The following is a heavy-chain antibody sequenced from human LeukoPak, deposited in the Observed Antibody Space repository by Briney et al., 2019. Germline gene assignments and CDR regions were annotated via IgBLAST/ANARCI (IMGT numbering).Heavy chain of an antibody. CDR1: GYTFTSYD. Sequence: ASVKVSCKASGYTFTSYDINWVRQATGQGLEWMGWMNPNSGNTGYAQKFQGRVTMTRNTSISTAYMELSSLRSEDTAVYYCARAPRNYDFWSGYYNPGYYYYGMDVWGQGPRSPSP. V-gene: IGHV1-8*01. CDR2: MNPNSGNT. D-gene: IGHD3-3*01. J-gene: IGHJ6*02. CDR3: ARAPRNYDFWSGYYNPGYYYYGMDV.